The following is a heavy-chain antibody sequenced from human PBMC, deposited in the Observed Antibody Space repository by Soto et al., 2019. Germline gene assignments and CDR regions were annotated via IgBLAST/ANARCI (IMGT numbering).Heavy chain of an antibody. Sequence: ASVKVSCKASGYTFTGYYMHWVRQAPGQGLEWMGWINPNSGGTNYAQKFQGWVTMTRDTSISTAYMEPSRLRSDDTAVYYCARDEGYYYDSSGPYYYGMDVWGQGTTVTVSS. CDR1: GYTFTGYY. V-gene: IGHV1-2*04. CDR2: INPNSGGT. J-gene: IGHJ6*02. D-gene: IGHD3-22*01. CDR3: ARDEGYYYDSSGPYYYGMDV.